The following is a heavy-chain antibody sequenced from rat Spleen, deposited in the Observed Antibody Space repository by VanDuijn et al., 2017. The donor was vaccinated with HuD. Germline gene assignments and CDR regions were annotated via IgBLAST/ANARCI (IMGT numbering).Heavy chain of an antibody. CDR1: GFTFSNYD. CDR2: ISAGGGNT. CDR3: ARSPTTVI. Sequence: EVQLVESGGGLVQPGRSMKLSCGASGFTFSNYDMAWVRQAPTKGLVWVASISAGGGNTYYRDSVKDPFTIPRDNAKSTLYLQMDSLRSEDTATYDCARSPTTVIWGQGVMVTVSS. D-gene: IGHD3-4*01. V-gene: IGHV5-25*01. J-gene: IGHJ2*01.